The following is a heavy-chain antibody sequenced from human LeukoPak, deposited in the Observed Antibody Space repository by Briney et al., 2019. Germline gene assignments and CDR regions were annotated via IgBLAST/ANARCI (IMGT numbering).Heavy chain of an antibody. CDR3: AREASMSY. J-gene: IGHJ4*02. V-gene: IGHV3-66*02. D-gene: IGHD2-2*01. CDR2: IYSGGST. Sequence: QSGGSLRLSCAASGFTVSSNYMSWVRQAPGKGLEWVSVIYSGGSTYYADSVKDRFTISRDNSKNTLYLQMTSLRAEDTAVYYCAREASMSYWGQGTLVTVSS. CDR1: GFTVSSNY.